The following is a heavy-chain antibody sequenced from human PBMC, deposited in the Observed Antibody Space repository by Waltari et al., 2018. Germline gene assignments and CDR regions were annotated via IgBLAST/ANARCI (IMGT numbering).Heavy chain of an antibody. V-gene: IGHV3-30*03. Sequence: QVQQVESGGGVVQPGRSLRLSCAASGFTFSSYGMHWVRQAPGKGLEWVAVISYDGSNKYYADSVKGRFTISRDNSKNTLYLQMNSLRAEDTAVYYCAAYSSSYDAFDIWGQGTMVTVSS. CDR3: AAYSSSYDAFDI. CDR2: ISYDGSNK. J-gene: IGHJ3*02. CDR1: GFTFSSYG. D-gene: IGHD6-13*01.